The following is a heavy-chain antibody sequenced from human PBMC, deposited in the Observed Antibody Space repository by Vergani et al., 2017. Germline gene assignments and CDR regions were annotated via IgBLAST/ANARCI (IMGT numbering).Heavy chain of an antibody. CDR1: GFTFTSSA. Sequence: QMQLVQSGPEVKKPGTSVKASCKASGFTFTSSAMQWVRQARGQRLEWIGWIVVGSGNTNYAQKFQERVTITRDMSTSTAYMELSSLRSEDTAVYYCAAPSGIAAAGRGLDAFDIWGQGTMVTVSS. D-gene: IGHD6-13*01. CDR3: AAPSGIAAAGRGLDAFDI. CDR2: IVVGSGNT. J-gene: IGHJ3*02. V-gene: IGHV1-58*02.